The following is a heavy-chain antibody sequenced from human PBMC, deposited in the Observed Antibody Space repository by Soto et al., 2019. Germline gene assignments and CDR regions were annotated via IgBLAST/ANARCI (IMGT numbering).Heavy chain of an antibody. V-gene: IGHV3-74*01. CDR3: ATERTSKGGMDV. J-gene: IGHJ6*02. CDR1: GFTFSNDW. Sequence: PGGSLRLSCAASGFTFSNDWMNWVRQGPEKGLEWVSRIISGGSRVTYADSVKGRFTISRDNAKNTLYLEMDSLRAEDSGVYYCATERTSKGGMDVWGQGTTVTVSS. CDR2: IISGGSRV.